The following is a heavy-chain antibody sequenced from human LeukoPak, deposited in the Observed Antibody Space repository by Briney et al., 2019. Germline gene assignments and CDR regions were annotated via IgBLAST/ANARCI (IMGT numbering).Heavy chain of an antibody. Sequence: SETLSLTCTVSGVSIGSYYWSWLRQPPGKGLEWIGYIYYSGSTNYNPSLKSRVTISIDTSKNQFSLKLSSVTAADTAVYYCARRDCSSASCSFDYWGQGTLVTVSS. D-gene: IGHD2-2*01. CDR1: GVSIGSYY. J-gene: IGHJ4*02. V-gene: IGHV4-59*01. CDR3: ARRDCSSASCSFDY. CDR2: IYYSGST.